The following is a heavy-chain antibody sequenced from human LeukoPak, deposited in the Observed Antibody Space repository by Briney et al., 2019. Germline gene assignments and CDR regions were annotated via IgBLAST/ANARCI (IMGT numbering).Heavy chain of an antibody. CDR1: GYTLTELS. Sequence: EASVKVSCKVSGYTLTELSMHWVRQAPGKGLEWMGGFDPEDSETIYAQKFQGRVTMTEDTSTDTAYMELSSLRSEDTAVYYCATGRTGTTRPIDYWGQGTLVTVSS. J-gene: IGHJ4*02. CDR3: ATGRTGTTRPIDY. V-gene: IGHV1-24*01. CDR2: FDPEDSET. D-gene: IGHD1-1*01.